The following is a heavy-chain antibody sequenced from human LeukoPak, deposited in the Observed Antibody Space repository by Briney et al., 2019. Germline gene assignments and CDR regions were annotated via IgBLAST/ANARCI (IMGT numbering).Heavy chain of an antibody. V-gene: IGHV4-34*01. J-gene: IGHJ6*02. D-gene: IGHD6-19*01. CDR2: INHSGST. Sequence: PSETLSLTCAVYGGSFSGYYWSWIRQPPGKGLEWIGEINHSGSTNYNPFLKSRVTISVDTSKNQFSLKLSSVTAADTAVYYCARGRGSSGWYRPTGYYGMDVWGQGTTVTVSS. CDR3: ARGRGSSGWYRPTGYYGMDV. CDR1: GGSFSGYY.